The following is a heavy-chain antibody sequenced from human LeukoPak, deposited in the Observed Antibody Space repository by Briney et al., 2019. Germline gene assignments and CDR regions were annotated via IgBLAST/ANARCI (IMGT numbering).Heavy chain of an antibody. D-gene: IGHD3-22*01. CDR1: GYTFATYL. CDR2: ISAQSGNT. Sequence: ASVKISCKASGYTFATYLISWVRQAPGQGLEWMGRISAQSGNTNYAQNVQGRASLARDAATGTAYMELRSLRFDDTAIYYCARSDYYDSSGYDSWGQGTLVTVSS. V-gene: IGHV1-18*01. J-gene: IGHJ5*01. CDR3: ARSDYYDSSGYDS.